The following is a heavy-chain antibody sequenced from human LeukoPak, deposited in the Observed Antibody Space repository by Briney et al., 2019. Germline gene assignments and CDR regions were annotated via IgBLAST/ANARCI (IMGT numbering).Heavy chain of an antibody. CDR1: GGSFSGYY. Sequence: SETLSLTCAVYGGSFSGYYWSWIRQPPGEGLEWIGEINHSGSTNYNPSLKSRVTISVDTSKNQFSLKLSSVTAADTAVYYCARTSHYYDSSGYYYWGQGTLVTVSS. CDR2: INHSGST. J-gene: IGHJ4*02. V-gene: IGHV4-34*01. D-gene: IGHD3-22*01. CDR3: ARTSHYYDSSGYYY.